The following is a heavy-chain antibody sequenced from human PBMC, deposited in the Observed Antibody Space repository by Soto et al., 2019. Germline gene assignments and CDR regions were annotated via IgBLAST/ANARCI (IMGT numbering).Heavy chain of an antibody. J-gene: IGHJ4*02. D-gene: IGHD4-17*01. V-gene: IGHV4-61*08. Sequence: QVQLQESGPGLVKPSETLSLTCTVSGDSVSSGDYYWNWIRQPPGKGLEWIGYIYYSGSTNYNPSLKTRVTLSVDTYQNQFSLNLSSVTAADTAVYYCARQYGDYNFDYWGQGTLVTVSS. CDR3: ARQYGDYNFDY. CDR2: IYYSGST. CDR1: GDSVSSGDYY.